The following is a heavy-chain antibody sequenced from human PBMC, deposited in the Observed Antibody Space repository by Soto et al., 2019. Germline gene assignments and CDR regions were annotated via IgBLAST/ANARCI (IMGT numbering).Heavy chain of an antibody. V-gene: IGHV1-18*04. CDR1: GYTFTSYG. CDR2: ISAYNGNT. D-gene: IGHD2-2*01. Sequence: ASVKVSCKASGYTFTSYGISWVRQAPGQGLEWMGWISAYNGNTNYAQKLQGRVTMTTDTSTSTAYMELRSLRAEDTAVYFCASIESPHQLLLMSSFDYWGQGTLVTVSS. CDR3: ASIESPHQLLLMSSFDY. J-gene: IGHJ4*02.